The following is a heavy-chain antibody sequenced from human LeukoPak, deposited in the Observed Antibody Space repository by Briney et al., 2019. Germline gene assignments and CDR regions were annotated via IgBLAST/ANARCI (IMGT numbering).Heavy chain of an antibody. Sequence: GSSVKVSCKASGYTFTSYYMHWVRQAPGQGLEWMGIINPSGGSTSYAQKFQGRVTMTRDTSTSTVYMELSSLRSEDTAVYYCARHYYGSPDPYGMDVWGKGTTVTVSS. CDR2: INPSGGST. V-gene: IGHV1-46*01. D-gene: IGHD3-10*01. CDR3: ARHYYGSPDPYGMDV. J-gene: IGHJ6*04. CDR1: GYTFTSYY.